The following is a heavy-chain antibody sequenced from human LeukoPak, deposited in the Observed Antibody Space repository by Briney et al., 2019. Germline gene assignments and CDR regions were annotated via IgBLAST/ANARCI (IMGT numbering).Heavy chain of an antibody. CDR3: ASARGQWLVRWNYYMDV. CDR2: IIPIFGTA. Sequence: GSSVKVSCKASGGTFSSYAISWVRQAPGQGLEWMGGIIPIFGTANYAQKFQGRVTITADKSTSTAYMELSSLRSEDTAVYYCASARGQWLVRWNYYMDVWGKGTTVTISS. D-gene: IGHD6-19*01. CDR1: GGTFSSYA. V-gene: IGHV1-69*06. J-gene: IGHJ6*03.